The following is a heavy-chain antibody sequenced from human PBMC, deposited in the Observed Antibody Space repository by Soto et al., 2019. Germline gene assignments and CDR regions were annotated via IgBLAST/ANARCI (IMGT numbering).Heavy chain of an antibody. D-gene: IGHD2-2*01. V-gene: IGHV3-30-3*01. CDR1: GFTFSSYA. Sequence: GGSLRLSCAASGFTFSSYAMHWVRQAPGKGLERVAVISYDGSNKYYADSVKGRFTIYRDNSKNTLYLQMNSLRAEDTAVYYCATVKVGYCSSTSCRYPYFDYWGQGTLVTVSS. CDR3: ATVKVGYCSSTSCRYPYFDY. J-gene: IGHJ4*02. CDR2: ISYDGSNK.